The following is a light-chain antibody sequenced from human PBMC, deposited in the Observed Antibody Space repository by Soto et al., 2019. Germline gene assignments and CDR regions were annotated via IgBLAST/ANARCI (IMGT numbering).Light chain of an antibody. V-gene: IGKV3-15*01. CDR2: GTS. Sequence: EIVLTQSPVAVSVSPGERAALSCRASQSVGRYFDWYKQRPGQAPRVLIYGTSTRATGVPTRFSGSGSGTDFTLTISSLQSEDFAIYYCQQYNNLPYTFGQGTRLEIK. CDR1: QSVGRY. CDR3: QQYNNLPYT. J-gene: IGKJ2*01.